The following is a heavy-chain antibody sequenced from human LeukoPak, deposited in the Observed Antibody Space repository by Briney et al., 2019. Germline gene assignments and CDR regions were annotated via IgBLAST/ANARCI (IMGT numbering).Heavy chain of an antibody. CDR3: ARAVTIFGVVIGSYYMDV. J-gene: IGHJ6*03. V-gene: IGHV1-18*01. CDR1: GYTFTSYG. D-gene: IGHD3-3*01. Sequence: GASVKVSCKASGYTFTSYGISWVRQAPGQGLEWMGWISGDNDNTNYAQKFQGRVTITADESTSTAYMELSSLRSEDTAVYYCARAVTIFGVVIGSYYMDVWGKGTTVTVSS. CDR2: ISGDNDNT.